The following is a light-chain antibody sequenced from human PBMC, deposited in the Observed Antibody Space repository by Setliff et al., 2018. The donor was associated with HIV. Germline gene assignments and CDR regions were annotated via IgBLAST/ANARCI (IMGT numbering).Light chain of an antibody. J-gene: IGLJ2*01. Sequence: QSVLTQPPSASGSPGHSVTISCTGNISDVGTYNYVSWYQQHPGKAPKLMTYEVSKRPSGVPDRFSGSKSGDTASLTVSGLQPEDEADYYCSSYTGSTVIFGGGTK. CDR1: ISDVGTYNY. CDR3: SSYTGSTVI. CDR2: EVS. V-gene: IGLV2-8*01.